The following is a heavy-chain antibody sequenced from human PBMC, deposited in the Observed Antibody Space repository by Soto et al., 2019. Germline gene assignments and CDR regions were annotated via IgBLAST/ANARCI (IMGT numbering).Heavy chain of an antibody. CDR1: GFTFNNYA. J-gene: IGHJ4*02. CDR2: ISGGGDNT. V-gene: IGHV3-23*01. Sequence: EVQLLESGGGLVQPGGSLRLSCAASGFTFNNYAMTWVRQAPGKGLEWVSAISGGGDNTSYADSVKGRFTVSRAGSKNKLELQMSSLRAEDTALYYCAKGRGGSGSLTPRVDFWGQGTLVTVSS. D-gene: IGHD3-10*01. CDR3: AKGRGGSGSLTPRVDF.